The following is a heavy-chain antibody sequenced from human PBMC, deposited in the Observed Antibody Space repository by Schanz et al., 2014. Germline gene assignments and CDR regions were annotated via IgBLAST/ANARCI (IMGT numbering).Heavy chain of an antibody. CDR2: IYIGGNT. J-gene: IGHJ3*02. CDR1: GFSVGNKY. Sequence: EVHLLESGGGLVQPGGSLRLSCAASGFSVGNKYMNWVPQDPGKGLEWVSIIYIGGNTYYADSVKGRFTSYRDKSKNTLYLKMNRLRDEDTDVYYCAKGRFGELSAFDIWGQGTMVTVSS. CDR3: AKGRFGELSAFDI. D-gene: IGHD3-10*01. V-gene: IGHV3-66*01.